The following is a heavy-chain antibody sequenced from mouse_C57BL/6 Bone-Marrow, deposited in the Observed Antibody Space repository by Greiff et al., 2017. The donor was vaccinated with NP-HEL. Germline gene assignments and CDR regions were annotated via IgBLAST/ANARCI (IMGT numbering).Heavy chain of an antibody. Sequence: EVNVVESGGDLVKPGGSLKLSCAASGFTFSSYGMSWVRQTPDKRLEWVATISSGGSYTYYPDSVKGRFTISRDNAKNTLYLQMSSLKSEDTAMYYCANNWNWYFDVWGTGTTVTVSS. V-gene: IGHV5-6*01. J-gene: IGHJ1*03. D-gene: IGHD4-1*01. CDR1: GFTFSSYG. CDR2: ISSGGSYT. CDR3: ANNWNWYFDV.